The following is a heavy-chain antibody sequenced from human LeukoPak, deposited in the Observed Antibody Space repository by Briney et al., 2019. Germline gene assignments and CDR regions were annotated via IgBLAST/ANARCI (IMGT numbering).Heavy chain of an antibody. J-gene: IGHJ6*02. Sequence: GRSLRLSCAASAFTFSNYAMHWVRQAPGKGLEWVAVISYDGSDKYYANSVKGRFTISRDNSKNTLYLQMNSLRAEDAAVYYCARVLDGSGYYLTYYYYGMDVWGQGTTVSVSS. V-gene: IGHV3-30*04. D-gene: IGHD3-22*01. CDR1: AFTFSNYA. CDR3: ARVLDGSGYYLTYYYYGMDV. CDR2: ISYDGSDK.